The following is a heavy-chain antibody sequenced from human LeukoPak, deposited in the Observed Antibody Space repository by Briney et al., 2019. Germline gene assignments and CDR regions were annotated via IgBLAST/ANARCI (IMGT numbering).Heavy chain of an antibody. CDR3: ARDPGLAKVDY. CDR2: IKQDGSEK. J-gene: IGHJ4*02. Sequence: GGSLRLSCAASGFTFSSYWMSWVRQAPGKGLEWVANIKQDGSEKYYVDSVKGRFTISRDNAEYSLYLQMNSLRAEDTAVYYCARDPGLAKVDYWGQGTLVTVSS. D-gene: IGHD6-19*01. CDR1: GFTFSSYW. V-gene: IGHV3-7*01.